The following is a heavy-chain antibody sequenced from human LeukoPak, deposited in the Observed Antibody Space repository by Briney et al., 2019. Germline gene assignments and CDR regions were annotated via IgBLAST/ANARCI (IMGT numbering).Heavy chain of an antibody. CDR1: GFTFSKYH. CDR3: ARDDLRDGAFDI. CDR2: ISSSSVYI. J-gene: IGHJ3*02. V-gene: IGHV3-21*04. Sequence: GGSLRLSCTASGFTFSKYHMNWVRQAPGKGLEWVSSISSSSVYIHYADSVKGRFTISRDNGKNSLYLQMSSLTAEDTALFYCARDDLRDGAFDIWGQGTVVTVSS.